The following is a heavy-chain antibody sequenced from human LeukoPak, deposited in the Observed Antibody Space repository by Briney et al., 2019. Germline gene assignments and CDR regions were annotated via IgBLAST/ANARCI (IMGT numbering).Heavy chain of an antibody. V-gene: IGHV5-51*01. Sequence: GESLKISCKGSGYSFTSYWIGWVRQMPGKGLEWMGVIYPGDSDTRYSPSFQGQVTISADKSISTAYLQWSSLRASDTAMYYCARRTYSTSSRDWFDPWGQGTLVTVSS. CDR1: GYSFTSYW. CDR3: ARRTYSTSSRDWFDP. CDR2: IYPGDSDT. J-gene: IGHJ5*02. D-gene: IGHD6-6*01.